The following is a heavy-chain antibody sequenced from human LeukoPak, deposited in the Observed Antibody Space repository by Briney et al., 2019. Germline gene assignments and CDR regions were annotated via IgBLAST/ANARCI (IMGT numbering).Heavy chain of an antibody. V-gene: IGHV3-33*06. CDR3: AKDYYDSSGYFDY. J-gene: IGHJ4*02. D-gene: IGHD3-22*01. Sequence: GGSLRLSCAASGFTFSSYGMHWVRQAPGKGLEWVAVIWYDGSNKYYADSVKGRFTISRDNSKSTLYLQMNSLRAEDTAVYYCAKDYYDSSGYFDYWGQGTLVTVSS. CDR1: GFTFSSYG. CDR2: IWYDGSNK.